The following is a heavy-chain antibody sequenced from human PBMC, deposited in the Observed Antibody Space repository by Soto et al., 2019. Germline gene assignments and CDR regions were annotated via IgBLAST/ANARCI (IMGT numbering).Heavy chain of an antibody. J-gene: IGHJ6*02. CDR2: IKQDGIDT. CDR3: ARDRMPIQYNGLDV. D-gene: IGHD2-2*01. V-gene: IGHV3-7*03. Sequence: GGSLRLACAAPVFTFSGYYMSWVRQAPGKGLEWVANIKQDGIDTSYVDSVKGRFTISRDNAKNLLYLQMNSLRAEDTAVYYCARDRMPIQYNGLDVWGQGTTVTVS. CDR1: VFTFSGYY.